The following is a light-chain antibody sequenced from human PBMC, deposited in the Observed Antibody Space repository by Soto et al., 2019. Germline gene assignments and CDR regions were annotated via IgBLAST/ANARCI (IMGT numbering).Light chain of an antibody. V-gene: IGLV3-1*01. Sequence: SYELTQPPSVSVSPGQTGSITCSGEKLGDKYACWYQQKTGQSPVLIIYQDSKRPSGIPERFSCTNSGNTATLTISGTQAMDEADYYCQAWYSSTALYVSGSATKVTV. J-gene: IGLJ1*01. CDR3: QAWYSSTALYV. CDR2: QDS. CDR1: KLGDKY.